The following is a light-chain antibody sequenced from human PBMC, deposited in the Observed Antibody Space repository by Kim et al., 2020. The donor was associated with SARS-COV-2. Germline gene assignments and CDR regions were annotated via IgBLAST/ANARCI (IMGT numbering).Light chain of an antibody. CDR1: QCVNSN. CDR2: VAS. V-gene: IGKV3-15*01. Sequence: SPGERATPSCRASQCVNSNLAWYQQKPGQAPRLLIYVASTRATGIPARFSGSGSGTDFTLTISSLESEDFAVYYCQQYSKWPPTFGPGTKVDIK. J-gene: IGKJ3*01. CDR3: QQYSKWPPT.